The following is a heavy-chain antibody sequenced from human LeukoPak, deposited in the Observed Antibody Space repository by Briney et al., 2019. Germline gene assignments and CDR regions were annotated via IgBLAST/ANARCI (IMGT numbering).Heavy chain of an antibody. J-gene: IGHJ4*02. CDR1: GFTFSSYG. CDR3: AKDSSTSGNFDY. Sequence: GRSLRLSCAASGFTFSSYGMHWVRQAPGKGLEWVAVIWYDGSNKYYADSVKGRFTISRDNAKNSLYLQMNSLRAEDTAVYYCAKDSSTSGNFDYWGQGTLVTVSS. CDR2: IWYDGSNK. V-gene: IGHV3-33*03. D-gene: IGHD2-2*01.